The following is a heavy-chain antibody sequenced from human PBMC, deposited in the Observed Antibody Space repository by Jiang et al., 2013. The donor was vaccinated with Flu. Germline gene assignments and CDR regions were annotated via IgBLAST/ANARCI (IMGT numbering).Heavy chain of an antibody. J-gene: IGHJ4*02. CDR2: ITGSGATT. Sequence: RLSCAASGFIFSSYAMNWVRQAPGKGLEWVSSITGSGATTYYADSVKGRFTISRDNSKNTLYLQVNSLRAEDTAVYYCAKGDYGDNVNIDYWGQGILVTVSS. CDR3: AKGDYGDNVNIDY. V-gene: IGHV3-23*01. CDR1: GFIFSSYA. D-gene: IGHD4-23*01.